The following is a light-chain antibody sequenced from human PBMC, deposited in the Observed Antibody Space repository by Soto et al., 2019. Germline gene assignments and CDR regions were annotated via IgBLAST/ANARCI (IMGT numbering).Light chain of an antibody. CDR3: QQYNNWPRA. Sequence: EILMTQSPATLSVSPGERVTLSCRASQTISSNLAWYQQKPGQAPRLLIYGSSIRATGISARFSGSGSGTEFTLTISSLPSEDLAVYYCQQYNNWPRAFGQGTKVQI. V-gene: IGKV3-15*01. CDR1: QTISSN. CDR2: GSS. J-gene: IGKJ1*01.